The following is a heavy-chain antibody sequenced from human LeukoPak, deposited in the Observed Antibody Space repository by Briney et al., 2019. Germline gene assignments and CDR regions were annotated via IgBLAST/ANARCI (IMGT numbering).Heavy chain of an antibody. J-gene: IGHJ5*02. D-gene: IGHD3-16*01. CDR3: ASQSFARFDP. V-gene: IGHV3-7*01. Sequence: LSGGSLRLSCVASGITFSRNWMSWVRQAPGKGLEWVGNIQPDGSEQYPVDSVKGRFTISRDNARNSLFLQMNSLRVEDTAVYYCASQSFARFDPWGQGTLVTVSS. CDR2: IQPDGSEQ. CDR1: GITFSRNW.